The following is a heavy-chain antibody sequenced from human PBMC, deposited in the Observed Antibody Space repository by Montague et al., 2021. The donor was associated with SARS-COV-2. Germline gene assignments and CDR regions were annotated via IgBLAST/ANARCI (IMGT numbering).Heavy chain of an antibody. D-gene: IGHD2-21*01. V-gene: IGHV4-61*02. J-gene: IGHJ4*02. CDR2: IYTSGST. Sequence: TLSLTCTVSGGSISSGSYYWSWIRQPAGKGLEWIGRIYTSGSTNYNPSLKGRVTISVDTSKNQFSLKLSSVTAADTAVYYCAGVVGFDFDYWGQGTLVTVSS. CDR1: GGSISSGSYY. CDR3: AGVVGFDFDY.